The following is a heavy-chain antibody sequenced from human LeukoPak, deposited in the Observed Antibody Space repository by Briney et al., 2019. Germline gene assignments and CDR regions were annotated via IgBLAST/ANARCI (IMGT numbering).Heavy chain of an antibody. D-gene: IGHD3-10*01. Sequence: PSETLSLTCTVSGGSISSSSYYWGWIRQPPGKGLEWIGSIYYSGSTYYNPSLKSRVTISVDTSKNQFSLKLSSVTAADTAVYYCARTLSPPYYFDYWGQGTLVTVSS. V-gene: IGHV4-39*07. J-gene: IGHJ4*02. CDR1: GGSISSSSYY. CDR2: IYYSGST. CDR3: ARTLSPPYYFDY.